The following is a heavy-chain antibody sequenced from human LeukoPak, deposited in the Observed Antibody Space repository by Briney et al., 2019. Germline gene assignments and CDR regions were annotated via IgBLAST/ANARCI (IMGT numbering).Heavy chain of an antibody. CDR2: MYHSGSS. Sequence: SETLSLTCAVSGSSISSLYWSWIRQPPGKGLEWIGYMYHSGSSNYNPSLKSRFTIPVDTSKSQFSLTLSSVTPADTAFYYCARXXXYYXXXTGETYPYYXMDVWGKGTTVTVSS. CDR3: ARXXXYYXXXTGETYPYYXMDV. D-gene: IGHD3-9*01. CDR1: GSSISSLY. J-gene: IGHJ6*03. V-gene: IGHV4-59*11.